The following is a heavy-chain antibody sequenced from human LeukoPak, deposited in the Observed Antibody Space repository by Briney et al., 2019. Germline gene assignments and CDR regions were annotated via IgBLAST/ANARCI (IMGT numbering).Heavy chain of an antibody. V-gene: IGHV4-59*01. Sequence: SETLSLTCTVSGDSFSYFYWSWIRQPPGKGLEWIGYIYNSGSTNYNPSLKSRVTISLDTSKNQFSLKLSSVTAADTAVYYCARGVVAAAGRTFDFWGQGTLVAVSS. CDR3: ARGVVAAAGRTFDF. CDR1: GDSFSYFY. CDR2: IYNSGST. J-gene: IGHJ4*02. D-gene: IGHD6-13*01.